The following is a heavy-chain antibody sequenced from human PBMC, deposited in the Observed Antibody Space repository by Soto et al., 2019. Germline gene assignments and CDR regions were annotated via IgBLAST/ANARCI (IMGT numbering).Heavy chain of an antibody. Sequence: ASETLSLTCTVSGGSISSYYWSWIRQPPGKGLEWIGYIYYSGSTNYNPSLKSRVTISVDTSKNQFSLKLSSVTAADTAVYYCARHAPGDYFDYWGQGTLVTVSS. CDR1: GGSISSYY. CDR2: IYYSGST. V-gene: IGHV4-59*08. J-gene: IGHJ4*02. CDR3: ARHAPGDYFDY.